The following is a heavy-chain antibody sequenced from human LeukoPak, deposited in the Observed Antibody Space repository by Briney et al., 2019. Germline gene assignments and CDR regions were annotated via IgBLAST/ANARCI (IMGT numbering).Heavy chain of an antibody. CDR1: GFMFSSYW. CDR2: IKEDGSEK. V-gene: IGHV3-7*01. Sequence: GGSLRLSCAASGFMFSSYWMSWVRQAPGKGLEWVADIKEDGSEKSYVDSVKGRFTISRDNAKNSLYLQMNSLRAEDTAVYYCARGDSSSWYYFDYWGQGTLVTVSS. J-gene: IGHJ4*02. D-gene: IGHD6-13*01. CDR3: ARGDSSSWYYFDY.